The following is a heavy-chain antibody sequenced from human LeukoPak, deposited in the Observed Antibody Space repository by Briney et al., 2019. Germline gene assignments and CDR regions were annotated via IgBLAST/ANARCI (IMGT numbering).Heavy chain of an antibody. Sequence: AGGSLRLSCAASGFTVSSYGMHWVRQAPGKGLEWVAVISYDGSNKYYADSVKGRFTISRDNSKNTLYLQMNSLRAEDTAVYYCAKVGLATAGGDAFDIWGQGTMVTVSS. CDR3: AKVGLATAGGDAFDI. J-gene: IGHJ3*02. CDR2: ISYDGSNK. V-gene: IGHV3-30*18. CDR1: GFTVSSYG. D-gene: IGHD5-12*01.